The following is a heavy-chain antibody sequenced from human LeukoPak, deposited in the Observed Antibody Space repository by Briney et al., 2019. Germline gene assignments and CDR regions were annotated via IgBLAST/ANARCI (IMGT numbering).Heavy chain of an antibody. CDR1: GGSISSYY. CDR3: ARSIDYYDSSGPDY. V-gene: IGHV4-4*07. J-gene: IGHJ4*02. Sequence: PSETLSLXCTVSGGSISSYYWSWIRQPAGKGLEWIGRIYTSGSTNYNPSLKSRVTMSVDTSKNQFSLKLSSVTAADTAVYYCARSIDYYDSSGPDYWGQGTLVTVSS. D-gene: IGHD3-22*01. CDR2: IYTSGST.